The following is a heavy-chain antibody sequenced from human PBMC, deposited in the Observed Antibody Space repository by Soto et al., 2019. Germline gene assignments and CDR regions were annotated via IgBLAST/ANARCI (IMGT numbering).Heavy chain of an antibody. J-gene: IGHJ6*02. CDR3: ARSRGCSSTSCLYYYYGMDV. Sequence: ASVKVSCKASGYTFTSYAMHWVGQAPGQRLEWMGWINAGNGNTKYSQKFQGRVTITRDTSASTAYMELSSLRSEGTAVYYCARSRGCSSTSCLYYYYGMDVWGQGTTVTVSS. CDR2: INAGNGNT. D-gene: IGHD2-2*01. V-gene: IGHV1-3*01. CDR1: GYTFTSYA.